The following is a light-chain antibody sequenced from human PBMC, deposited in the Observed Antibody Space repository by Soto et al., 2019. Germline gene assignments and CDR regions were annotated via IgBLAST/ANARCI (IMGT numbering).Light chain of an antibody. J-gene: IGKJ1*01. CDR2: GAS. CDR3: QQYGSSPWT. CDR1: QRVSSNY. Sequence: EIVLTQSPGTLSLSPGERATLSCRASQRVSSNYLAWYQQKPGQAPRLLIYGASSRATGIPDRFSGSASGTDFTLTISRLEPEDFAVYYCQQYGSSPWTVGQGTKVDI. V-gene: IGKV3-20*01.